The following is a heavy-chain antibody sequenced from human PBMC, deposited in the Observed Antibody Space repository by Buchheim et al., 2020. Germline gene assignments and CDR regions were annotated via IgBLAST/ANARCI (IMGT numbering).Heavy chain of an antibody. CDR2: INHSGST. Sequence: QVPLPQWGAGLLKPSETLSLTCAVYGGSFSGYYWSWIRQPPGKGLEWIGEINHSGSTNYNPSLKSRVTISVDTSKNQFSLKLSSVTAADTAVYYCARNGLCSGGSCYSNWFDPWGQGTL. CDR3: ARNGLCSGGSCYSNWFDP. CDR1: GGSFSGYY. D-gene: IGHD2-15*01. J-gene: IGHJ5*02. V-gene: IGHV4-34*01.